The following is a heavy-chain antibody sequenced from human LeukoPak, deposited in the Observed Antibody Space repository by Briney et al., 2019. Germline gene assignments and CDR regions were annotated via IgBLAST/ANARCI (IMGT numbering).Heavy chain of an antibody. Sequence: GASVKVSCKASGYTFTSYAITWVRQAPGQGLDWMGWISLYNPKTNYAQKFQGRVTMTTDTSTNTAYMELTSLTSDDTAVYYCARLGVAGDPSSAEYFQHWGQGTLLTVSS. CDR1: GYTFTSYA. CDR2: ISLYNPKT. J-gene: IGHJ1*01. V-gene: IGHV1-18*01. CDR3: ARLGVAGDPSSAEYFQH. D-gene: IGHD6-19*01.